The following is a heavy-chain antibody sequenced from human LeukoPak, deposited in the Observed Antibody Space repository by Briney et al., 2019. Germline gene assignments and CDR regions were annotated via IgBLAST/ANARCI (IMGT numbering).Heavy chain of an antibody. CDR2: IDNDGTHT. CDR3: TRGGFNHNMDV. V-gene: IGHV3-74*01. CDR1: GFSLSSYW. J-gene: IGHJ6*03. Sequence: GGSLRLSCVTSGFSLSSYWMHWVRQAPGTGPVWVSYIDNDGTHTTYADSVRGRFTVSRDDAKNTLYLQMTGRRAEDTAVYYCTRGGFNHNMDVWGKGTTVTVSS.